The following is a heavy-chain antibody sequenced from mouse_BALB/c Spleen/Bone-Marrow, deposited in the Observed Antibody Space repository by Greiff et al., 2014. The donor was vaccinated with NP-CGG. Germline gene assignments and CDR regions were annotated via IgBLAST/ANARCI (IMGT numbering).Heavy chain of an antibody. CDR1: GFTFNTYA. V-gene: IGHV10-1*02. J-gene: IGHJ2*01. Sequence: EVKLVESGGGLVQPKGSLKLSCAASGFTFNTYAMNWVRQAPGKGLEWVARIRSKSNNYATYYADSVKDRFTISRDDSQSMLYLQMNNLKTEDTAMYYCGRGDGDYWGQGTTLTVSS. D-gene: IGHD3-3*01. CDR2: IRSKSNNYAT. CDR3: GRGDGDY.